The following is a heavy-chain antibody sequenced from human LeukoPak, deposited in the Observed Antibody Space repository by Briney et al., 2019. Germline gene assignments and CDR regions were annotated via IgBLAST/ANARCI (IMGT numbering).Heavy chain of an antibody. CDR3: ARVIIAAAGTLYFQH. V-gene: IGHV1-8*01. Sequence: ASVKVSCKASGYTFTSYDINWVRQATGQGLEWMGWLNPNSGNTGYAQKFQGRVTMTRNTSISTAYMELSSLRSEDTAVYYCARVIIAAAGTLYFQHWGQGTLVTVSS. J-gene: IGHJ1*01. D-gene: IGHD6-13*01. CDR2: LNPNSGNT. CDR1: GYTFTSYD.